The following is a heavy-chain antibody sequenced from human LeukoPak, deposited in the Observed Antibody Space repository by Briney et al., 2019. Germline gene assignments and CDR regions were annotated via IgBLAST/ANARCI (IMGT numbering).Heavy chain of an antibody. CDR1: GFTFSSYA. CDR3: AKVREQRLVLDYFDY. CDR2: ISGSGGST. J-gene: IGHJ4*02. Sequence: GGSLRLSCAASGFTFSSYAMSWVRQAPGKGLEWVSAISGSGGSTYYADSVKGRFTISRDNSKNTLYLQMNSLRAEDTAVYYCAKVREQRLVLDYFDYWGQGTLVTVSS. D-gene: IGHD6-13*01. V-gene: IGHV3-23*01.